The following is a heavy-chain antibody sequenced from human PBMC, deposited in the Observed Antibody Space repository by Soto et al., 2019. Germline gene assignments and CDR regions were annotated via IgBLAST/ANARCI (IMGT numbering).Heavy chain of an antibody. D-gene: IGHD3-22*01. CDR3: ARDLPRNYYDSSGPYLDAFDI. V-gene: IGHV1-69*06. CDR2: IIPIVGTA. CDR1: GGTFSSYA. J-gene: IGHJ3*02. Sequence: SVKVSCKASGGTFSSYAISWVRQAPGQGLEWMGGIIPIVGTANYAQKFQGRVTITADKSTSTAYMELSSLRSEDTAVYYCARDLPRNYYDSSGPYLDAFDIWGQGTMVTVSS.